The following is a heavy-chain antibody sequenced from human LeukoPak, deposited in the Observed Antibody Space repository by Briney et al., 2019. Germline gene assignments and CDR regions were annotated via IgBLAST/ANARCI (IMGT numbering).Heavy chain of an antibody. D-gene: IGHD4-23*01. CDR1: GGSISSYY. V-gene: IGHV4-59*01. CDR2: IYYSGST. CDR3: TRGTAVYGGNSPYYFDY. J-gene: IGHJ4*02. Sequence: SETLSLTCTVSGGSISSYYWSWIRQPPGKGLEWIGYIYYSGSTNYNPSLKSRVSISVDTSKNQFSLKLTSVTTADTAVYYCTRGTAVYGGNSPYYFDYWGQGTLVTASS.